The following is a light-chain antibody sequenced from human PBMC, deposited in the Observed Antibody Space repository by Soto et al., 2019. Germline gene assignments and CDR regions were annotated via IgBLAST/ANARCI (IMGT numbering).Light chain of an antibody. CDR2: DDT. Sequence: QSVLTQPVSVSGSPGQSITISCTGTVGLVSWYQQHPGKVPKLIIYDDTKRPSGVSSRFSGPKSGNTASLTISGLQTEDEADYYCCLYVGGRTYVFGTGTKVIIL. J-gene: IGLJ1*01. CDR1: VGL. V-gene: IGLV2-23*01. CDR3: CLYVGGRTYV.